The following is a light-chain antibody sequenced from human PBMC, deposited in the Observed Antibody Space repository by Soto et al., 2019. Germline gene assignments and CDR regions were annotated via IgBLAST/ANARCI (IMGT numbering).Light chain of an antibody. J-gene: IGKJ1*01. CDR2: GAS. V-gene: IGKV3-15*01. CDR3: QQYRSWPRT. Sequence: PGERVTLYCRASQSVDISLAWYQQKPGQAPRLLIYGASTRATDMPGTFSGRGSGTEFTLTITSLRPEDFGVYYCQQYRSWPRTFGQGTKVEIK. CDR1: QSVDIS.